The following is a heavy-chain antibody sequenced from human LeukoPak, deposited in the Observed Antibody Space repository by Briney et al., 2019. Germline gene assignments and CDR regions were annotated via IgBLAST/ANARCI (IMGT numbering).Heavy chain of an antibody. D-gene: IGHD3-22*01. CDR1: GFTFSSYN. CDR2: ISSSSSTM. Sequence: GGSLRLSCAASGFTFSSYNMNWVRQAPGKGLEWVSYISSSSSTMYYADSVKGRFTISRDNAKNSLYLQMNSLREEDTAVYYCATSSGKAAWDYWGQGALVTVSS. CDR3: ATSSGKAAWDY. V-gene: IGHV3-48*02. J-gene: IGHJ4*02.